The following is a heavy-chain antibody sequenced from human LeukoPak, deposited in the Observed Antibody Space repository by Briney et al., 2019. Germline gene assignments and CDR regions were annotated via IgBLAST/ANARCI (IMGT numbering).Heavy chain of an antibody. J-gene: IGHJ6*02. CDR2: IYPGDSDT. Sequence: GEPLKISCKGSGYSFTRCWIGWVRQMPGKGLEWMGIIYPGDSDTRYRPSFQGQVTISADKSISTAYLQWSSLKAADTAMYYCARHSYYGSGSGYYYYYGMDVWGQGTTITVSS. D-gene: IGHD3-10*01. CDR3: ARHSYYGSGSGYYYYYGMDV. V-gene: IGHV5-51*01. CDR1: GYSFTRCW.